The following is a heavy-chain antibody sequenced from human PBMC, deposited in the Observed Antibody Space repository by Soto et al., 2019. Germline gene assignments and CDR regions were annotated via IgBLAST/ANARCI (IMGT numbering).Heavy chain of an antibody. J-gene: IGHJ4*02. CDR2: INHSGST. Sequence: SETLSLTCGVYGGSFSGYYWSWIRQPPGKGLEWIGEINHSGSTNYNPSLKSRVTISVDTSKNQFSLKLSSVTAADTAVYYCAGIAVAGYNFDYWGQGTLVTVSS. CDR3: AGIAVAGYNFDY. D-gene: IGHD6-19*01. V-gene: IGHV4-34*01. CDR1: GGSFSGYY.